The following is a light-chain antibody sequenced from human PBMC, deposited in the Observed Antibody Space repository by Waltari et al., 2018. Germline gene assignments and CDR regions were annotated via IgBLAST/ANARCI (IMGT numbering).Light chain of an antibody. CDR2: RNN. J-gene: IGLJ2*01. Sequence: QSVLSQPPSASGTPGQRVTISCSGTNYNIGNNYVYWYHQLPGTAPKLLIYRNNQRPSGVPYRFSGSKSGPSASLAISGLRSEDEAHYYCASWDGSLGGVIFGGGTKLTVL. CDR1: NYNIGNNY. CDR3: ASWDGSLGGVI. V-gene: IGLV1-47*01.